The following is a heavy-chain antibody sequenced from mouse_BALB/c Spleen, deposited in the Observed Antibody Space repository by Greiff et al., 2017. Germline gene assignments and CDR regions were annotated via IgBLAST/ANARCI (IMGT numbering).Heavy chain of an antibody. CDR1: GYTFTNYW. Sequence: QVQLQQSGAELVRPGTSVKISCKASGYTFTNYWLGWVKQRPGHGLEWIGDIYPGGGYTNYNEKFKGKATLTVDTSSSTAYMQLSSLTSEDSAVYFCATDGYHWYFDVWGAGTTVTVSS. CDR3: ATDGYHWYFDV. V-gene: IGHV1-63*02. D-gene: IGHD2-3*01. CDR2: IYPGGGYT. J-gene: IGHJ1*01.